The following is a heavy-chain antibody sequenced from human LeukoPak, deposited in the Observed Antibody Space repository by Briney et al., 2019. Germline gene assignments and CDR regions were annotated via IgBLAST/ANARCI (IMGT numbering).Heavy chain of an antibody. J-gene: IGHJ3*01. D-gene: IGHD2-2*01. CDR2: LCGGGDAT. V-gene: IGHV3-23*01. Sequence: PGGSLRLSCAASGFSFNNNAMSWVRQAPGKGLEWVSALCGGGDATEYADSVKGSFTISRDNSKKTLYLQMNSLRPEDTAVYYCARCTASCYANAFDVWGQGTLLTVSS. CDR3: ARCTASCYANAFDV. CDR1: GFSFNNNA.